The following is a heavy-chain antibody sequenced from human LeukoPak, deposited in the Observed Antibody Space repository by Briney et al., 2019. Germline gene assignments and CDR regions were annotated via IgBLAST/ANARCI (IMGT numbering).Heavy chain of an antibody. CDR1: GYTFTGYY. Sequence: GASVKVSCKASGYTFTGYYMHWVRQAPGQGLEWMGWINLNSGGTNYAQKFQGRVTMTRDTSISTAYMELSRLRSDDTAVYYCARRSDYYYMDAWGKGTTVTVSS. CDR2: INLNSGGT. J-gene: IGHJ6*03. V-gene: IGHV1-2*02. CDR3: ARRSDYYYMDA.